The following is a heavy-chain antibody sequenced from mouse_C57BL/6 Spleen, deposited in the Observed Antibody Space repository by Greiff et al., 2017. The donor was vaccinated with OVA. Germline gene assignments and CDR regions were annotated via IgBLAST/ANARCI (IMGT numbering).Heavy chain of an antibody. V-gene: IGHV5-2*01. J-gene: IGHJ3*01. CDR2: INSDGGST. CDR1: EYEFPSHD. D-gene: IGHD4-1*01. Sequence: EVKVVESGGGLVQPGESLKLSCESNEYEFPSHDMSWVRKTPEKRLELVAAINSDGGSTYYPDTMESRFIISRDNTKKTLYLQMRSLRSEDTALDYCARQDWGGWFAYWGQGTLVTVSA. CDR3: ARQDWGGWFAY.